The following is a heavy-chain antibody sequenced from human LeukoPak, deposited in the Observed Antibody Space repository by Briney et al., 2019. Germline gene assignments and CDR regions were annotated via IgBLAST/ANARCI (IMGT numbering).Heavy chain of an antibody. CDR3: ARGVYYGSGSYVFEY. J-gene: IGHJ4*02. CDR1: GYAFTNYH. V-gene: IGHV1-2*02. CDR2: INPKSGDT. Sequence: ASVKVSCKTSGYAFTNYHIQWVRQAPGQGLQWMGRINPKSGDTKFAQGFQGRVTLTRDTSIDTAYLEVTWLTSDDTAVYYCARGVYYGSGSYVFEYWGQGTQIIVSS. D-gene: IGHD3-10*01.